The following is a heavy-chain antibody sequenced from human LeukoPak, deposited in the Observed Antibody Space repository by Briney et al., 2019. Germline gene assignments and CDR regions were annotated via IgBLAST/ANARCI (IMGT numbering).Heavy chain of an antibody. CDR2: IYYSGSA. Sequence: SETLSLTCTVSGGSISDSNYYWGWIRQPPGRGLEWIANIYYSGSAYYSPSLKSRVTVSIDTSKNQFSLKLNSVTAADTTVYYCARQSTIAAARIDPWGQGTLVTVSS. CDR3: ARQSTIAAARIDP. J-gene: IGHJ5*02. V-gene: IGHV4-39*01. CDR1: GGSISDSNYY. D-gene: IGHD6-25*01.